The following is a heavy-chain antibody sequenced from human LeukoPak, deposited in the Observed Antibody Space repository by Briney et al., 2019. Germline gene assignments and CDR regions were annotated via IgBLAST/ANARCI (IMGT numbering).Heavy chain of an antibody. V-gene: IGHV3-23*01. J-gene: IGHJ4*02. D-gene: IGHD3-22*01. CDR2: ISGSGGST. CDR3: AKDEVPVYTRIVVVTPVGLDY. Sequence: PGGSLRLSCAASGFTFSGYAMSWVRQAPGKGLEWVSAISGSGGSTYYADSVKGRFTVSRDNYKNTLYLQMNSLRAEDTAVYYCAKDEVPVYTRIVVVTPVGLDYWGQGTLVTVSS. CDR1: GFTFSGYA.